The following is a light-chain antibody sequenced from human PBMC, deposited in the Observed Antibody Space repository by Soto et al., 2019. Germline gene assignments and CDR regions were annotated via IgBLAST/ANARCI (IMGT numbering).Light chain of an antibody. V-gene: IGLV1-40*01. Sequence: QSVLTQPPSVSGAPGQTVTISCTGTSSNIGAGFDVHWYQQLPGAAPKLLIYANTDRPSGVPARFSGSKSVTSASLAITGLQPEDEDDYFCLSYDTSLRGVFGGGTQLTVL. CDR3: LSYDTSLRGV. CDR1: SSNIGAGFD. J-gene: IGLJ2*01. CDR2: ANT.